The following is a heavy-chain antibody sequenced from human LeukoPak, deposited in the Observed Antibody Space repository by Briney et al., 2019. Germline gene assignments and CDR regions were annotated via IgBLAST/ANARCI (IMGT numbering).Heavy chain of an antibody. J-gene: IGHJ4*02. CDR3: AMPAGGDYGDPLDY. Sequence: SETLSLTCTVSGGSISSSSYYWGWIRQPPGKGLEWIGSIYYSGSTYYNPSLKSRVTISVDTSKNQFSLKLSSVTAADTAVYYCAMPAGGDYGDPLDYWGQGTLVTVPS. CDR2: IYYSGST. D-gene: IGHD4-17*01. V-gene: IGHV4-39*01. CDR1: GGSISSSSYY.